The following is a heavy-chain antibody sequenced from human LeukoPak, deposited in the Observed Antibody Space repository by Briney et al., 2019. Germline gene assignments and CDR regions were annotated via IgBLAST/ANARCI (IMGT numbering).Heavy chain of an antibody. CDR1: GYTFTIYD. J-gene: IGHJ4*02. CDR3: ARVRAAALDY. V-gene: IGHV1-8*01. CDR2: MNPNSGNT. D-gene: IGHD6-13*01. Sequence: ASVKVSCKGSGYTFTIYDINWVRQATGQGLEWMGWMNPNSGNTGYAQKFQGRVTMTRDTSISTAYMELSSLRSEDTAVYYCARVRAAALDYWGQGTLVTVSS.